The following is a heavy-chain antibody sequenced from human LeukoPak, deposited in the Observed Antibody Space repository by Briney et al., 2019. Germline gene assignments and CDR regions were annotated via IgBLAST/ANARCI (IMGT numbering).Heavy chain of an antibody. Sequence: YYWSWIRQPPGKGLEWIGEINHSGSTNYNPSLKRRVTISVDTSKNQFSLKLSSVTAADTAVYYCARGRLGELSTPRSAFFYWGQGTLVTVSS. CDR1: YY. CDR3: ARGRLGELSTPRSAFFY. D-gene: IGHD3-16*02. J-gene: IGHJ4*02. V-gene: IGHV4-34*01. CDR2: INHSGST.